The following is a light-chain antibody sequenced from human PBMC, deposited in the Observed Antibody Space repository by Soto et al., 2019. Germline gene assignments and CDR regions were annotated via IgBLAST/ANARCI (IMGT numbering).Light chain of an antibody. CDR2: TAS. Sequence: DIPMTQSPSTLSASVGDRVTITCRASQSISSWLAWYQQKPGKAPKLLIYTASNLKSGVPSRFSGSGSGTEFTLTISSLQPDDFATYYCQEYNSGSGLTFGGGTKVEIK. CDR3: QEYNSGSGLT. CDR1: QSISSW. V-gene: IGKV1-5*03. J-gene: IGKJ4*01.